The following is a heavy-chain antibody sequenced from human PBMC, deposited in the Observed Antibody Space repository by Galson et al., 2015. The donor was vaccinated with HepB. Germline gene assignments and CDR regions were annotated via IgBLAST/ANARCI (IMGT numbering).Heavy chain of an antibody. CDR1: GFTFDDYA. Sequence: SLRLSCAASGFTFDDYAMHWVRQAPGKGLEWVSGISWNSGSIGYADSVKGRFTISRDNAKNSLYLQMNSLRAEDTALYYCAKGYNWNDYYFDYWGQGTLVTVSS. CDR3: AKGYNWNDYYFDY. D-gene: IGHD1-1*01. CDR2: ISWNSGSI. J-gene: IGHJ4*02. V-gene: IGHV3-9*01.